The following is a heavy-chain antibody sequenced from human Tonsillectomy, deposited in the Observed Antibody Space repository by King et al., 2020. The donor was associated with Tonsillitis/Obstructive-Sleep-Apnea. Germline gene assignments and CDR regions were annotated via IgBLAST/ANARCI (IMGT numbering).Heavy chain of an antibody. V-gene: IGHV4-34*01. J-gene: IGHJ6*03. D-gene: IGHD3-3*01. CDR1: GGSFSGYY. Sequence: VQLQQWGAGLLKPSETLSLTCAVYGGSFSGYYWSWIRQPPGKGLEWIGEINHSGSTNYNPSLKSRVTISVDTSKNQFSLKLSSVTAADTAVYYCARATIFGVVPPNYYYYMDVWGKGTTVTVSS. CDR3: ARATIFGVVPPNYYYYMDV. CDR2: INHSGST.